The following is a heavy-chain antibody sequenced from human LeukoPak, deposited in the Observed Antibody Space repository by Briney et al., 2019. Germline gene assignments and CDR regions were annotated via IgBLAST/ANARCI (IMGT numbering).Heavy chain of an antibody. CDR2: INRDGSER. CDR1: GFTFSGYS. Sequence: KPGGSLRLPCAASGFTFSGYSMNWVRQAPGKGLEWVANINRDGSERYYVDSVMGRFTISRDNSKNSMYLQMDSLSVDDTALYFCAREAPWGWFDGHWGQGNLVTVSS. D-gene: IGHD3-10*01. J-gene: IGHJ4*02. CDR3: AREAPWGWFDGH. V-gene: IGHV3-7*01.